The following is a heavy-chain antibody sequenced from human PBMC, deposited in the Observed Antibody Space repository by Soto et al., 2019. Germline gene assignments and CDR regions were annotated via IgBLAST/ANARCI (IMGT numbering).Heavy chain of an antibody. D-gene: IGHD6-25*01. CDR1: GFAFISYS. CDR3: ARVIIAAQGDDY. CDR2: ISSSSSYI. J-gene: IGHJ4*02. Sequence: WGSLSLSCAASGFAFISYSMSCVRQAPGKWLEWVSSISSSSSYIYYADSVKGRFTISRDNAKNSLYLQMNSLRAEDTAVYYCARVIIAAQGDDYWGQGTLVTVSS. V-gene: IGHV3-21*01.